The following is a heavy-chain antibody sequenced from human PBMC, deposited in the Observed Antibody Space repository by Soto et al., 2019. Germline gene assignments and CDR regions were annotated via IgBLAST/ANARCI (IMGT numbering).Heavy chain of an antibody. J-gene: IGHJ4*02. D-gene: IGHD6-19*01. CDR3: ARVTVEIGDGWLSGWYFDY. CDR1: GGSISSYY. Sequence: SSETLSLTCTVSGGSISSYYWSWIRQPPGKGLEWIGYTYYSGSTNYNPSLKSRVTISVDTSKNQFSLKLSSVTAADTAVYYCARVTVEIGDGWLSGWYFDYWGQGTLVTVSS. CDR2: TYYSGST. V-gene: IGHV4-59*01.